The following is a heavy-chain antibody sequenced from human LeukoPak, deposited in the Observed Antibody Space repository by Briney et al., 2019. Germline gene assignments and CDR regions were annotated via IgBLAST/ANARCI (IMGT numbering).Heavy chain of an antibody. J-gene: IGHJ6*03. D-gene: IGHD1-26*01. CDR2: INPSGGST. V-gene: IGHV1-46*01. CDR3: ARDRVYRRETVYYYYYMDV. CDR1: GYTFTSYY. Sequence: VASVKVSCKASGYTFTSYYMHWVRQAPGQGLEWMGIINPSGGSTSYAQKFQGRVTMTRDMSTSTVYMELSSLRSEDTAVYYCARDRVYRRETVYYYYYMDVWGKGTTVTVSS.